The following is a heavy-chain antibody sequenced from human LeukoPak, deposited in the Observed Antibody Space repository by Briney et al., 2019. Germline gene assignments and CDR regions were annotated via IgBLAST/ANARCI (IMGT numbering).Heavy chain of an antibody. J-gene: IGHJ4*02. V-gene: IGHV1-2*06. CDR3: ARDSKQQLVGGDY. Sequence: GASVKVSCKASGYTFTGYYMHRVRQAPGQGLEWMGRINPNSGGTNYAQKFQGRVTMTRDTSISTAYMELSRLRSDDTAVYYCARDSKQQLVGGDYWGQGTLVTVSP. D-gene: IGHD6-13*01. CDR1: GYTFTGYY. CDR2: INPNSGGT.